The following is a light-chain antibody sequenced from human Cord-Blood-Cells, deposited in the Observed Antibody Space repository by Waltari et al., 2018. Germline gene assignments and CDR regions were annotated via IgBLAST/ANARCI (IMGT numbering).Light chain of an antibody. J-gene: IGLJ3*02. Sequence: QSALTQPASEPGSPGQSITIYSTGTSSDVGSYNPFSWYQQHPGKAPKLRIYEGSKRPSGVSNRFSGSKSGNTASLTISGLQAEDEADYYCCSYAGSSTWVFGGGTKLTVL. CDR1: SSDVGSYNP. CDR2: EGS. V-gene: IGLV2-23*01. CDR3: CSYAGSSTWV.